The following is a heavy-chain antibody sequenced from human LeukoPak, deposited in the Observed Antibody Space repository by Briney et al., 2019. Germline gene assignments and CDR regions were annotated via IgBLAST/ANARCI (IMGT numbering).Heavy chain of an antibody. CDR2: IHSAGST. Sequence: GGSLRLSCAASGFTVSSNYMSWVRQAPGKGLEWVSFIHSAGSTYYADSVKGRFTISRDNSKNTLYLQMNSLRAEDTAVYYCAKDRKGMATYHYYYYMDVWGKGTTVTISS. CDR3: AKDRKGMATYHYYYYMDV. J-gene: IGHJ6*03. D-gene: IGHD5-24*01. CDR1: GFTVSSNY. V-gene: IGHV3-66*01.